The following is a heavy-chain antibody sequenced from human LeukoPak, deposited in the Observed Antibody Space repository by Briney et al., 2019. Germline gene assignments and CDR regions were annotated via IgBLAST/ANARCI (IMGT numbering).Heavy chain of an antibody. J-gene: IGHJ6*02. Sequence: SSETLSLTCAVYGGSFSGYYWSWIRQPPGKGLEWIGEINHSGSTNYNPSLKSRVTISVDTSKNQFSLKLSSVTAADTAVYYCARAYPHDYDSSGYYSRGYYYYGMDVWGQGTTVTVSS. V-gene: IGHV4-34*01. CDR2: INHSGST. D-gene: IGHD3-22*01. CDR3: ARAYPHDYDSSGYYSRGYYYYGMDV. CDR1: GGSFSGYY.